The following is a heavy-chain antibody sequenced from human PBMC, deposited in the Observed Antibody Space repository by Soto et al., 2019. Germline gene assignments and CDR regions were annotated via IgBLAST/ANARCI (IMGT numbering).Heavy chain of an antibody. Sequence: ASVKVSCKASGYTFTSYAMHWVRQAPGQRLEWMGWINAGNGNTKYSQEFQGRVTITRDTSASTAYMELSSLRSEDTAVYYCARADIVVDSWFDPWGQGTLVTVSS. V-gene: IGHV1-3*01. J-gene: IGHJ5*02. CDR3: ARADIVVDSWFDP. CDR2: INAGNGNT. D-gene: IGHD2-2*01. CDR1: GYTFTSYA.